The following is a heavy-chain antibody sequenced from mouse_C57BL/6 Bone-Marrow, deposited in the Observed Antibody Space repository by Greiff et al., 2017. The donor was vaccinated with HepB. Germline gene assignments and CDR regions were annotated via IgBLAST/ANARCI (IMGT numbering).Heavy chain of an antibody. CDR3: ARSGDGYGGGYGFGC. CDR1: GYTFTSYW. D-gene: IGHD2-2*01. CDR2: IDPSDRET. J-gene: IGHJ2*01. V-gene: IGHV1-52*01. Sequence: QVQLKQSGAELVRPGSSVKLSCNASGYTFTSYWLHRVTQRPIQGLEWIGYIDPSDRETHYNQQFKDKATLTVDKSSSTSYTQLSSLTTEDSAVYYCARSGDGYGGGYGFGCWGKGTTLTVAS.